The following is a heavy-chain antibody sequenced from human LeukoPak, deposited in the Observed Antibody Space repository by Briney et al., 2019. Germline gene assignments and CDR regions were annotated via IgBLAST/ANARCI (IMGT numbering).Heavy chain of an antibody. CDR1: GFTFSSYW. D-gene: IGHD1-26*01. J-gene: IGHJ4*02. V-gene: IGHV3-7*01. CDR2: IKQDGSEK. CDR3: ARDPYRSLSPIDY. Sequence: PGGSLRLSCAASGFTFSSYWMSWVCQAPGKGLEWVANIKQDGSEKYYVDSVKGRFTISRDNAKNSLYLQMNSLRAEDTAVYYCARDPYRSLSPIDYWGQGTLVTVSS.